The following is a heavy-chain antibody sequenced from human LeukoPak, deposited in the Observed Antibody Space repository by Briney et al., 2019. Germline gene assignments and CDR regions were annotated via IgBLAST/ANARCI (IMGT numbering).Heavy chain of an antibody. V-gene: IGHV3-11*01. CDR3: ARVLCSGTYLFDY. Sequence: GGSLRLSCAASGFTFSDYYMSWIRQAPGKGLEWVSYISSSGSTIYYTDSVKGRFTISRDNAKNSLYLQMNSLRAEDTAVYYCARVLCSGTYLFDYWGQGTLVTVSS. D-gene: IGHD3-10*02. CDR2: ISSSGSTI. CDR1: GFTFSDYY. J-gene: IGHJ4*02.